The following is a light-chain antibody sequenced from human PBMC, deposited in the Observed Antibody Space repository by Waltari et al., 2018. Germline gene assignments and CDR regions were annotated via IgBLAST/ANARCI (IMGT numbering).Light chain of an antibody. CDR3: CSYTGSSTSYG. V-gene: IGLV2-23*01. Sequence: QSALSQPAPVSGSPGQSLTTTCTGASTDLASYNLVAWYQHHPNSAPKLIIYEATKRPSGISHRFSGAKSGATASLRISGLQADDEADYYCCSYTGSSTSYGCGGGTKVTVL. J-gene: IGLJ1*01. CDR1: STDLASYNL. CDR2: EAT.